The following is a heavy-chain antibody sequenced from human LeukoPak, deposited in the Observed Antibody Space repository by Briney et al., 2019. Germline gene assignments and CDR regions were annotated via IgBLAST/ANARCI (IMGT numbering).Heavy chain of an antibody. D-gene: IGHD6-19*01. J-gene: IGHJ3*02. V-gene: IGHV4-59*08. Sequence: SETLSLTCTASGGSISSYYWSWIRQPPGKGLEWIGYISYSGNTKYNPSLKSRVAISVDTSKNQFSLKLSSVTAADTAVYYCARSQWLSPFDIWGQGTMVTVSS. CDR1: GGSISSYY. CDR3: ARSQWLSPFDI. CDR2: ISYSGNT.